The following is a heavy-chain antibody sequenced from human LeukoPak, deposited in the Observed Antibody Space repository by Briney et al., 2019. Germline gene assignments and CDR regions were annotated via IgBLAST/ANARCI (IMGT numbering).Heavy chain of an antibody. J-gene: IGHJ4*02. D-gene: IGHD2-21*01. CDR2: IHHSGDN. V-gene: IGHV4-59*02. Sequence: SETLSLTCTVSGGSVRSSYWSWIRQPPGKGFEYIGFIHHSGDNKYNPSLSSRVTMSVDTSKNQFSLMLTSVTAADSAVYYCARHTGDSDLVYWAQGTLVTVSS. CDR3: ARHTGDSDLVY. CDR1: GGSVRSSY.